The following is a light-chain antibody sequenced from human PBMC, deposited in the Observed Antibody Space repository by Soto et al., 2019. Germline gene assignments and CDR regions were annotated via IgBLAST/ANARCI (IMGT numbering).Light chain of an antibody. CDR2: DAD. V-gene: IGKV3-20*01. Sequence: DTVLTQFPGTLSLSPVETATLTCIASHSVSSTFLAWYQQKPGQAPTLLIYDADTRATGIPDRFSGSGFGTHFTLTISSLEPEDFAMYYCQQSASSVTFGQGTRLEIK. J-gene: IGKJ5*01. CDR1: HSVSSTF. CDR3: QQSASSVT.